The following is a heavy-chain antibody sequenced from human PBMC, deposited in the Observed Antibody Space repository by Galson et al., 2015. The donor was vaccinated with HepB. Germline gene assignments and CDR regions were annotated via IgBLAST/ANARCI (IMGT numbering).Heavy chain of an antibody. J-gene: IGHJ4*02. CDR1: RFPFNTST. D-gene: IGHD6-25*01. CDR2: SSHHGNKK. V-gene: IGHV3-30-3*01. Sequence: SLRLSCAASRFPFNTSTLQWVRQAPGKGLEWVASSSHHGNKKYYTDSVKGRFTISRDSSKNTLSLQLNDLRVDDTAVYYCAKQRPNYDHRGSIDYWGQGTLVIVSS. CDR3: AKQRPNYDHRGSIDY.